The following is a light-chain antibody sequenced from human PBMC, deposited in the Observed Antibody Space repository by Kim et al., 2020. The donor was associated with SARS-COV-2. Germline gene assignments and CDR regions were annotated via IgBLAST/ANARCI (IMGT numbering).Light chain of an antibody. CDR3: QHRQT. CDR1: RILGGR. Sequence: STPSDTSGHRGTTSGRTGRILGGRSAGKQQKPGNAPSPPIFDASPLERGVPQRFRGSGSGTEFILTISSLQPDDFSSYYCQHRQTFGQGTKVDIK. V-gene: IGKV1-5*01. CDR2: DAS. J-gene: IGKJ1*01.